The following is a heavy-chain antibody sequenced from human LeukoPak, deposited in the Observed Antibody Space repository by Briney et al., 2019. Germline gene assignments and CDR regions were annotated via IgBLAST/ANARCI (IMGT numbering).Heavy chain of an antibody. Sequence: PSETLSLTCAVYGGSFSGYYWSWIRQPPGKGLEWIGEINHSGSTNYNPSLKSRVTISVDTSKNQFSLKLSSVTAADTAVYYCARGLAGTSSQWWSDPWGQGTLVTVSS. CDR2: INHSGST. V-gene: IGHV4-34*01. J-gene: IGHJ5*02. CDR1: GGSFSGYY. D-gene: IGHD2-2*01. CDR3: ARGLAGTSSQWWSDP.